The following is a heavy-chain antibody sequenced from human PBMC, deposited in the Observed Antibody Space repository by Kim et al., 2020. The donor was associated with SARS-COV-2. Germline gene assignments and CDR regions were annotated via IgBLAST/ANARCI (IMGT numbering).Heavy chain of an antibody. Sequence: DAGKGRLTISKDNSKTTLYLQMNSLRAEDTAVYYCAGPNSSGYYTPFDYWGQGTLVTVSS. J-gene: IGHJ4*02. CDR3: AGPNSSGYYTPFDY. D-gene: IGHD3-22*01. V-gene: IGHV3-30*04.